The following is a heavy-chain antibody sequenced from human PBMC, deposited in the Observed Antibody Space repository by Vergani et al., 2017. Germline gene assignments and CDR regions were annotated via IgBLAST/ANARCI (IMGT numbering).Heavy chain of an antibody. CDR2: IYSTGST. J-gene: IGHJ4*02. CDR1: GGSFNTYY. D-gene: IGHD3-9*01. V-gene: IGHV4-59*13. CDR3: ARVMYRDEASTGYRLEGMDI. Sequence: QVQLEESGPGLVKPSETLSLTCTVSGGSFNTYYWSWIRQSPGKGLEWIGYIYSTGSTNYNPSLNSRVTMSVDTSKNQFSLKLRSVTAADTAVYFCARVMYRDEASTGYRLEGMDIWGQGTQVTVSS.